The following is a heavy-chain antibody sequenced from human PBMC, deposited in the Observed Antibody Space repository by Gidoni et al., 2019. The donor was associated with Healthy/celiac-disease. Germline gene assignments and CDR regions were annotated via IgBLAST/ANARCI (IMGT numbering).Heavy chain of an antibody. CDR2: ISWNSGSI. CDR3: AAGEPVFDY. Sequence: EVQLVESGGGLVQPGRSLRLSCAASGFTFDDYAMHWVRQAPGKGLEWVSGISWNSGSIGYADSVKGRFTISRDNARNSLYLQMNSLRAEDTALYYCAAGEPVFDYWGQGTLVTVSS. J-gene: IGHJ4*02. V-gene: IGHV3-9*01. D-gene: IGHD3-10*01. CDR1: GFTFDDYA.